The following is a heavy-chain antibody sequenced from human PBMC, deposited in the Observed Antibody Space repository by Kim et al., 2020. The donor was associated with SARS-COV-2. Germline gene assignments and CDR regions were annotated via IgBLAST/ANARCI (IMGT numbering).Heavy chain of an antibody. J-gene: IGHJ6*03. V-gene: IGHV3-33*01. CDR2: IWYDGSNK. CDR1: GFTFSSYG. D-gene: IGHD2-15*01. Sequence: GGSLRLSCAASGFTFSSYGMHWVRQAPGKGLEWVAVIWYDGSNKYYADSVKGRFTISRDNSKNTLYLQMNSLRAEDTAVYYCARAGPGVVAATARYYYYMDVWGKGTTVTVSS. CDR3: ARAGPGVVAATARYYYYMDV.